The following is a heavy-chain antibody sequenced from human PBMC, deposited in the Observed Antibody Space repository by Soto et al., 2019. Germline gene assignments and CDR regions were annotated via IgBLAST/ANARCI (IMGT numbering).Heavy chain of an antibody. D-gene: IGHD3-22*01. CDR2: IYSGGST. Sequence: EVQLVETGGGLIQPGGSLRLSCAASGFTVSSNYMSWVRQAPGKGLEWVSVIYSGGSTYYADSVKGRFTISRDNSKNTLYLQMNSLSAEDTAVYYCARYGYYDSSGYFDYWGQGTLVTVSS. V-gene: IGHV3-53*02. J-gene: IGHJ4*02. CDR1: GFTVSSNY. CDR3: ARYGYYDSSGYFDY.